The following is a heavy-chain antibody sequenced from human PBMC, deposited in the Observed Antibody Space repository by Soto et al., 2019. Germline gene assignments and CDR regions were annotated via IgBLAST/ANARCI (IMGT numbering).Heavy chain of an antibody. V-gene: IGHV3-11*06. J-gene: IGHJ5*02. CDR1: GFTFGDSY. Sequence: PGGSLRLSCAGSGFTFGDSYMSWIRQAPGKGLEWLSYISPGSRYPAYADSVKGRFTISKDNAKRSLYLQMMSLTAEDTAIYYCVRGGGGGLFDPWGQGTMVTVSS. CDR2: ISPGSRYP. CDR3: VRGGGGGLFDP. D-gene: IGHD2-15*01.